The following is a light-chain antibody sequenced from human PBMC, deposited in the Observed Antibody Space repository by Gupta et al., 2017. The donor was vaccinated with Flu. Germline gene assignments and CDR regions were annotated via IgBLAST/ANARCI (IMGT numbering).Light chain of an antibody. CDR1: SSNIGSNT. CDR3: AAWVDSLNGL. CDR2: SNN. J-gene: IGLJ2*01. V-gene: IGLV1-44*01. Sequence: QSVLTQPPSASGTPGQRVTISCSGSSSNIGSNTVNWYQQLPGTAPKLLIYSNNQRPSGVPDRFSGSKSGTSASLAISGLQSEDEADYYCAAWVDSLNGLFGGGTKLTVL.